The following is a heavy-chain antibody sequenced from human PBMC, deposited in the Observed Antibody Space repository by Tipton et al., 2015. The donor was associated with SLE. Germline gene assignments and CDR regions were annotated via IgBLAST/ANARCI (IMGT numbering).Heavy chain of an antibody. J-gene: IGHJ3*02. D-gene: IGHD1-1*01. Sequence: SLRLSCAASGFTFSSYGMHWVRQAPGKGLEWVAFIRYDGSNKYYADSVKGRFTISRDNSKNPLYLQMNSLRAEDTAVYYCAKGFWNTEGIWGQGTLVAVTS. CDR1: GFTFSSYG. V-gene: IGHV3-30*02. CDR2: IRYDGSNK. CDR3: AKGFWNTEGI.